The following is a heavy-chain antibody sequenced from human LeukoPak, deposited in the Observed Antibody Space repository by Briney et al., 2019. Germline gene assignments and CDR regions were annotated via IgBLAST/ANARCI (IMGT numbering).Heavy chain of an antibody. CDR1: GYTFSGYY. CDR3: ARSGSDAFDI. D-gene: IGHD1-26*01. Sequence: ASVKVSCKASGYTFSGYYMHWVRQAPGQGLEWMGWIYPNSGDTKYAQKFQGRGTVTRDTSISTAFMEVSRLTSDDTAVYYCARSGSDAFDIWGQGTMVTVSS. J-gene: IGHJ3*02. CDR2: IYPNSGDT. V-gene: IGHV1-2*02.